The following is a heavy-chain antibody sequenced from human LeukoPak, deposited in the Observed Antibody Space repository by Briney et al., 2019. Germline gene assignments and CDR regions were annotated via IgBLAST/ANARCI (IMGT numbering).Heavy chain of an antibody. D-gene: IGHD2-2*01. CDR2: TYYRSTWYN. Sequence: SQTLSLTCAISGDSVSSNSVTWNWIRQSPSRGLEWLGRTYYRSTWYNDYAVSVRGRTTVNPDTSKNQFSLHLNSVTPEDTAVYYCAGRLTQYDCFDPWGQGIPVTVSS. J-gene: IGHJ5*02. CDR3: AGRLTQYDCFDP. CDR1: GDSVSSNSVT. V-gene: IGHV6-1*01.